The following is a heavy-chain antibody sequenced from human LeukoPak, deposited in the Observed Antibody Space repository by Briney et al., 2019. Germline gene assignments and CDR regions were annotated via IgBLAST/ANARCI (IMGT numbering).Heavy chain of an antibody. CDR2: ISAYNGNT. J-gene: IGHJ4*02. Sequence: ASVKVSCKASGYTFTGYYMHWVRQAPGQGLEWMGWISAYNGNTNYAQKLQGRVTMTTDTSTSTAYMELRSLRSDDTAVYYCARDGRNYYDSSLTVDYWGQGTLVTVSS. CDR3: ARDGRNYYDSSLTVDY. V-gene: IGHV1-18*04. D-gene: IGHD3-22*01. CDR1: GYTFTGYY.